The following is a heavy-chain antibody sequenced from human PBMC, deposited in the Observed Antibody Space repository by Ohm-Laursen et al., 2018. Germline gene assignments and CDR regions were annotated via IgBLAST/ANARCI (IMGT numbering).Heavy chain of an antibody. D-gene: IGHD3-16*01. CDR3: ARDPVRGLTDY. J-gene: IGHJ4*02. CDR1: GFTFSDYY. CDR2: ISSSGSTI. Sequence: SLRLSCAASGFTFSDYYMSWIRQAPGKGLEWASYISSSGSTIHYADSVKGRFTISRDNAKNSLYLQMNSLRAEDTAVYHCARDPVRGLTDYWGQGTLVAVSS. V-gene: IGHV3-11*04.